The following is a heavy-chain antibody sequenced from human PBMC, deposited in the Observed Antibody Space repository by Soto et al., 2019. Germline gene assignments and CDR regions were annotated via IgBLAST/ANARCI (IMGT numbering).Heavy chain of an antibody. CDR3: ARGASGDYGYYFDY. J-gene: IGHJ4*02. Sequence: EVQLVESGGGLVQPGGSLRLSCAASGFTFSTYEMHWVRQAPGKGLEWISYISRGVTTIYYADSVKGRFTISRDSAKNALYLQMNSLRAEDTAVYDCARGASGDYGYYFDYWGQGTLVTGSS. V-gene: IGHV3-48*03. CDR1: GFTFSTYE. CDR2: ISRGVTTI. D-gene: IGHD4-17*01.